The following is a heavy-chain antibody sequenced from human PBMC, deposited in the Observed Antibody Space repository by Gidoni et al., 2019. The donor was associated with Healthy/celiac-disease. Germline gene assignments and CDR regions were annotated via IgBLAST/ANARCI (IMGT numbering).Heavy chain of an antibody. J-gene: IGHJ4*02. D-gene: IGHD3-16*02. V-gene: IGHV4-59*01. CDR1: GGSISSYY. CDR3: ARVRDYGWGSYRREPVYYFDY. CDR2: IYYSGST. Sequence: QVQLQESGPGLVKPSETLSLTCPVPGGSISSYYWSWIRQPPGKGLEWIGYIYYSGSTNYNPSLKSRVTISVDTSKNQFSLKLSSVTAADTAVYYCARVRDYGWGSYRREPVYYFDYWGQGTLVTVSS.